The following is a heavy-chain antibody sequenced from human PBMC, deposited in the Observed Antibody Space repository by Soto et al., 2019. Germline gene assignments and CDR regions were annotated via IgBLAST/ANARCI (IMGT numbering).Heavy chain of an antibody. D-gene: IGHD6-19*01. V-gene: IGHV3-74*01. CDR2: INSDESNT. Sequence: GGSLRLSCAASGFTFSSYWMHWVRQAPGKGLVWVSRINSDESNTNYADSVKGRFTISRDNAKNTLYLQMNSLRAEDTAVYYCARAPGIAVDWLLSWGQGTLVTVSS. J-gene: IGHJ4*02. CDR3: ARAPGIAVDWLLS. CDR1: GFTFSSYW.